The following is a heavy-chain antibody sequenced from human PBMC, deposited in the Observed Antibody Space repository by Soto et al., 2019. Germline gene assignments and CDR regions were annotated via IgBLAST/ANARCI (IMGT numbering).Heavy chain of an antibody. D-gene: IGHD2-2*01. CDR2: ISGSGGST. CDR3: AKAGYCSSATCATRYYYMDV. V-gene: IGHV3-23*01. J-gene: IGHJ6*03. Sequence: PGGSLRLSCAASGFTFSSYAMGWVRQAPRKGLEWVSAISGSGGSTYYADSVKGRFTISRDNSKNTLYLQMNSLRAEDTAVYYCAKAGYCSSATCATRYYYMDVWGKGTTVTVSS. CDR1: GFTFSSYA.